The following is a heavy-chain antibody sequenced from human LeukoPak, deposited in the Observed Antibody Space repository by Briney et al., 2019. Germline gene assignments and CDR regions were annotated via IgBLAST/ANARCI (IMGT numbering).Heavy chain of an antibody. J-gene: IGHJ6*03. D-gene: IGHD3-10*01. CDR3: ARLRYYYGSGSYYAVGLAGYYYMDV. CDR1: GGSISSSSYY. V-gene: IGHV4-39*07. CDR2: IYYSGST. Sequence: SETLSLTCTVSGGSISSSSYYWGWIRQPPGKGLEWIGSIYYSGSTYYNPSLKSRVTISVDTSKNQFSLKLSSVTAADTAVYYCARLRYYYGSGSYYAVGLAGYYYMDVWGKGTTVTISS.